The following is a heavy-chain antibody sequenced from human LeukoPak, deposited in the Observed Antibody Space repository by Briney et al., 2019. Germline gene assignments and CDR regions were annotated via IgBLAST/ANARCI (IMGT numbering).Heavy chain of an antibody. CDR1: GFTFSSYW. J-gene: IGHJ4*02. CDR2: IKQDGSEK. D-gene: IGHD2-15*01. CDR3: ASEGYCSGGSYGINPFGY. V-gene: IGHV3-7*01. Sequence: GGSLRLSCAASGFTFSSYWMSWVRQAPGKGLEWVANIKQDGSEKYYVDSVKGRFTISRDNAKNSLYLQMNSLRAEDTAVYYCASEGYCSGGSYGINPFGYWGQGTLVTVSS.